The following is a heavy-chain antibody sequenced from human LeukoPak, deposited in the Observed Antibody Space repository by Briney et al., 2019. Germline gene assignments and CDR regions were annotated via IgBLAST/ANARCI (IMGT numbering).Heavy chain of an antibody. D-gene: IGHD3-16*01. Sequence: ASVKVSCKASGGTFSSYAISWVRQAPGQGLEWMGGIIPIFGTANYAQKFQGRVTITADESTSTAYMELSSLRAEDTAVYYCTKGDIMITLGGAFDIWGQGTMVTVSS. V-gene: IGHV1-69*01. J-gene: IGHJ3*02. CDR1: GGTFSSYA. CDR2: IIPIFGTA. CDR3: TKGDIMITLGGAFDI.